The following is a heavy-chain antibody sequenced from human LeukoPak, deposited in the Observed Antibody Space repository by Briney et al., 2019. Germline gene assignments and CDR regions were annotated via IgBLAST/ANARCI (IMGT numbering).Heavy chain of an antibody. V-gene: IGHV3-48*01. Sequence: GGSLRLSCAASGFTFSSYNMNWVRQAPGKGLEWVSYISSSSRTIYYADSVKGRFTISRDNAKNSLYLQMNSLRAEDTAVYYCAKATWRECEFDYWGQGTLVTVSS. D-gene: IGHD3-3*01. CDR1: GFTFSSYN. CDR2: ISSSSRTI. CDR3: AKATWRECEFDY. J-gene: IGHJ4*02.